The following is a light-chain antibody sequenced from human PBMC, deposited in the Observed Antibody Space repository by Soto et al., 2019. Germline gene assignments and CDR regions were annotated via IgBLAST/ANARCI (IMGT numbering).Light chain of an antibody. CDR3: QQSHSTPLT. V-gene: IGKV1-39*01. CDR2: AAS. J-gene: IGKJ4*01. Sequence: DIQMTQSPSSLSASVGDRVTITCRASQTISTYLNWYPQKPGKAPELLIYAASRLHRGVPSRFSGSGSGTEFTLTISLLQPEDCASDYGQQSHSTPLTFGGGTKVES. CDR1: QTISTY.